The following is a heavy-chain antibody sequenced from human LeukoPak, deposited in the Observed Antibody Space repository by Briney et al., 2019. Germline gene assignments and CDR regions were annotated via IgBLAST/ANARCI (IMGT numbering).Heavy chain of an antibody. CDR2: INHSGST. Sequence: SETLSLTCAVYGGSFSGYYWSWIRQPPGKGLEWIGEINHSGSTNYNPSLKSRVTISVDTSKNQFSLKLSSVTAADTAVYYCARGRRTYSSSWYQGSYYFDYWGQGTLVTVSS. D-gene: IGHD6-13*01. J-gene: IGHJ4*02. CDR1: GGSFSGYY. CDR3: ARGRRTYSSSWYQGSYYFDY. V-gene: IGHV4-34*01.